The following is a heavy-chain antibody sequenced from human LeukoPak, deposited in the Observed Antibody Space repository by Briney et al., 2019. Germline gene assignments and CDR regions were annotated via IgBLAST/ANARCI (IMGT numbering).Heavy chain of an antibody. CDR1: GFTFSTYW. J-gene: IGHJ6*03. D-gene: IGHD6-6*01. Sequence: GGSLRLSCAASGFTFSTYWMHWVRQAPRKGLVWVSRINSYGSSTTYADSVKGRFTISRDNAKNTLYLQMNRLRAEDTAVYYCARDYSSSSSYYYYYMDVWGKGTTVTVSS. V-gene: IGHV3-74*01. CDR2: INSYGSST. CDR3: ARDYSSSSSYYYYYMDV.